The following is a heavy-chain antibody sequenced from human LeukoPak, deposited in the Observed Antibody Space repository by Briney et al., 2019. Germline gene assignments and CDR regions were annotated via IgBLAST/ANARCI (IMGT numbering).Heavy chain of an antibody. Sequence: PGGSLRLSCAASGFTFNSYWMHWVRQGPGKGLVRVSRINTDGTTTTYADSVKGRFTISRANAKNTLYLQMNSLRAEDTAVYYCARAGQVFDSWGQGTLVTVSS. CDR3: ARAGQVFDS. J-gene: IGHJ5*01. CDR2: INTDGTTT. V-gene: IGHV3-74*01. CDR1: GFTFNSYW.